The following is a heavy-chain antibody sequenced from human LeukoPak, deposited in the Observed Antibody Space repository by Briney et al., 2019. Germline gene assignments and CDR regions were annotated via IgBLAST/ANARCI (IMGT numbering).Heavy chain of an antibody. CDR3: AKEGVGGFYYDSSGYYYFDY. J-gene: IGHJ4*02. V-gene: IGHV3-23*01. CDR2: ISGSGGST. CDR1: GFTFSSYA. D-gene: IGHD3-22*01. Sequence: PGGSLRLSCAASGFTFSSYAMSWVRQAPGKGLEWVSAISGSGGSTYYADSVKGRFTISRDDSKNTLYLQMNSLRAEDTAVYYCAKEGVGGFYYDSSGYYYFDYWGQGTLVTVSS.